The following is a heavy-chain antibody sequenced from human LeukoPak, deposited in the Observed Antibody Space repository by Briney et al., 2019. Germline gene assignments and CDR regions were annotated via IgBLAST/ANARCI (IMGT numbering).Heavy chain of an antibody. Sequence: RASVKVSCKASGYTFTSYDINWVRQATGQGLEWMGWMNPNSGNTGYAQKFQGRVTMTRNTSISTAYMELSSLRSEDTAVYYCARGGLGSWYVYHEPVWFDPWGQGTLVTVSS. D-gene: IGHD6-13*01. CDR2: MNPNSGNT. V-gene: IGHV1-8*01. J-gene: IGHJ5*02. CDR1: GYTFTSYD. CDR3: ARGGLGSWYVYHEPVWFDP.